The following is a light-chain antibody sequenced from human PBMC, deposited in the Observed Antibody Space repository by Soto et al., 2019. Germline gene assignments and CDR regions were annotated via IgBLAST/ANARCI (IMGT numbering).Light chain of an antibody. CDR3: QQYNNWPLT. CDR2: DFS. CDR1: QSVGSG. J-gene: IGKJ5*01. Sequence: EILMTQSPCTLSLSPGERATLSCRASQSVGSGYVAWYQQKPGQPPSLLIYDFSIRATGVPARFNGSGSGTEFTLTISSLQSGDFEVYYCQQYNNWPLTFGQGTRLEIK. V-gene: IGKV3-15*01.